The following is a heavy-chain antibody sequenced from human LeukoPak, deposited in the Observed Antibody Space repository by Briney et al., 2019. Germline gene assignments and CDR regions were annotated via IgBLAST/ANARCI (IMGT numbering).Heavy chain of an antibody. CDR2: ISYDGSNK. V-gene: IGHV3-30*18. Sequence: GGSLRLSCAASGFTFSSYGMHWVRQAPGKGLEWVAVISYDGSNKYYADSVKGRFTISRDNSKNTLYLQMNSLRAEDAAVYYCAKGNYDSSGYPGYWGQGTLVTVSS. CDR1: GFTFSSYG. CDR3: AKGNYDSSGYPGY. J-gene: IGHJ4*02. D-gene: IGHD3-22*01.